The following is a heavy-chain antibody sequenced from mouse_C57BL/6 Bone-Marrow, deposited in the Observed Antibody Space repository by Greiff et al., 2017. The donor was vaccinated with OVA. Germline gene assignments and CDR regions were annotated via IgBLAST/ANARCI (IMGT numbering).Heavy chain of an antibody. CDR3: ARRGTFYAMDV. D-gene: IGHD5-1*01. J-gene: IGHJ4*01. Sequence: VQLQQSGAELVKPGASVKMSCKASGYTFTTYPIEWMKQNHGKSLEWIGNFHPYNDDTKYNEKFKGKATLHVDKSSRTVYLVISRLTSDDSAVYYCARRGTFYAMDVWGQGTSVTVSS. V-gene: IGHV1-47*01. CDR2: FHPYNDDT. CDR1: GYTFTTYP.